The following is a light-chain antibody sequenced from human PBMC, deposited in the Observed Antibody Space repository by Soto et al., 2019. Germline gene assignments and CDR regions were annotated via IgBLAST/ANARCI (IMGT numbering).Light chain of an antibody. Sequence: QSVLTQPPSASGTPGQRVTISCSGSSSNIGINTVHWYQQLPGSAPKLLIFSNHQRPSGVPDRFSGSKSGTSASLAISGLQSEDEADYYCAAWDDSLNGVVFGGGTKLTGL. V-gene: IGLV1-44*01. CDR3: AAWDDSLNGVV. CDR1: SSNIGINT. CDR2: SNH. J-gene: IGLJ2*01.